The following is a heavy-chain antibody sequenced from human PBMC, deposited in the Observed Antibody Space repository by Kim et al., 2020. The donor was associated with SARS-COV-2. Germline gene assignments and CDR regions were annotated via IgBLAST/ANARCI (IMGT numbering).Heavy chain of an antibody. CDR1: GASIRSDY. CDR3: ARDRPCSGSTSCGFDY. V-gene: IGHV4-59*13. J-gene: IGHJ4*02. D-gene: IGHD2-2*01. Sequence: SETLSLMCTVSGASIRSDYWSWIRQTPDKGLEWIGYNYNSGSTYYNPSLKSRVTISVDTSSNQFSLKLTSVTAADTGVYYCARDRPCSGSTSCGFDYWGRGTLVTVSS. CDR2: NYNSGST.